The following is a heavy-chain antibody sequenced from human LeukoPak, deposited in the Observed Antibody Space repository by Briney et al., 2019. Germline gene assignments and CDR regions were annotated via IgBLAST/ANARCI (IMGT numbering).Heavy chain of an antibody. D-gene: IGHD6-19*01. CDR1: GFTFSSYA. CDR2: ISGSGGST. V-gene: IGHV3-23*01. CDR3: ATLMPGIAVAGYYFDY. J-gene: IGHJ4*02. Sequence: GGSLRLSCAASGFTFSSYAMSWVRQAPGKGLEWVSAISGSGGSTYYADSVKGRFTISRDNSKNTLYLQMNSLRAEDTAVYYCATLMPGIAVAGYYFDYWGQGTLVTVPS.